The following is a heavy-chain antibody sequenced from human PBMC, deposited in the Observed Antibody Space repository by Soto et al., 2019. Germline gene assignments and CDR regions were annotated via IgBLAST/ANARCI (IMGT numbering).Heavy chain of an antibody. CDR2: IGLEGTTT. CDR1: GFTFDDYN. Sequence: GGSLRLSCAAAGFTFDDYNVHWVRQAPGKGLEWVSVIGLEGTTTYYADSVKGRFTISRDSSKTSLYLQMNSLRSEDTAFYYCATPIGSGSSAPDYWGRGPLVPVS. CDR3: ATPIGSGSSAPDY. V-gene: IGHV3-43*01. D-gene: IGHD3-10*01. J-gene: IGHJ4*02.